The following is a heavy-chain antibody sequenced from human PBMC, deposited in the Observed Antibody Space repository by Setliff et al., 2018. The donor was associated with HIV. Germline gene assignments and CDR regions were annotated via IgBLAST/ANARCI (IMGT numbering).Heavy chain of an antibody. J-gene: IGHJ5*02. CDR3: ARSSSSWSGWFDP. CDR1: GDSISSGSYY. Sequence: SETLSLTCTVSGDSISSGSYYWSWIRQPAGKGLEWIGRIYTSGTTNYNPSLKSRVTISVDTSKNQFSLKLSSVAAADTAVYYCARSSSSWSGWFDPWGQGTLVTVSS. V-gene: IGHV4-61*02. D-gene: IGHD6-13*01. CDR2: IYTSGTT.